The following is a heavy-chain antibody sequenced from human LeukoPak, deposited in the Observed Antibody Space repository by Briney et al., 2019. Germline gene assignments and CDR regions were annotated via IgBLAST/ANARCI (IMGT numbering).Heavy chain of an antibody. CDR2: IYYSGST. D-gene: IGHD4/OR15-4a*01. J-gene: IGHJ6*02. CDR1: GGSISSGGYY. Sequence: SQTLSLTCTVSGGSISSGGYYWSWLRQHPGKGLKWIGYIYYSGSTYYNPSLKSRVTISVDTSKNQFSLKLSSVTAADTAVYYCARDIAGAVLQGGGMDVWGQGTTVTVSS. CDR3: ARDIAGAVLQGGGMDV. V-gene: IGHV4-31*03.